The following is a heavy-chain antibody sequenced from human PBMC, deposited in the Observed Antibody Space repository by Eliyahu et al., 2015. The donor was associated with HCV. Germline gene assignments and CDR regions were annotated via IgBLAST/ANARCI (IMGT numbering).Heavy chain of an antibody. D-gene: IGHD3-9*01. CDR1: GFRVSIHA. Sequence: EVQLLESGGGLVQPGGSLRLSCAASGFRVSIHAMSWVRQVPGEGLEWVSTISGSDGSTYYADSVKGRFTISRDNSKNTLFLQMNSLRGEDTAVYFCAKDHGNYDFLTGYYDCYFDSWGQGTLVTVSS. V-gene: IGHV3-23*01. CDR2: ISGSDGST. CDR3: AKDHGNYDFLTGYYDCYFDS. J-gene: IGHJ4*02.